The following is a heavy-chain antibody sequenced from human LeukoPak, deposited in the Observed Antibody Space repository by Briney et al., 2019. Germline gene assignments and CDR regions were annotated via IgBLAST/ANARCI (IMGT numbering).Heavy chain of an antibody. J-gene: IGHJ4*02. Sequence: SETLSLTCTVSGGSISSGDYYWSWIRQPPGKGLEWIGYIYYSGSTHYSPSLKSRVSISIDTFKNQFSLNLSSVNAADTAVYYCARSPSYVTSDYCFDYWSQGSLVTVFS. CDR3: ARSPSYVTSDYCFDY. D-gene: IGHD3-22*01. V-gene: IGHV4-30-4*01. CDR1: GGSISSGDYY. CDR2: IYYSGST.